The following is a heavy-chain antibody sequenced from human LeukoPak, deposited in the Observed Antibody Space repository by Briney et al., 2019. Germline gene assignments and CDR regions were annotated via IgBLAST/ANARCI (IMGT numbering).Heavy chain of an antibody. D-gene: IGHD4-17*01. V-gene: IGHV3-53*01. J-gene: IGHJ5*02. CDR3: ARGVTDYADHNWLDP. CDR2: IYSGGST. CDR1: GFSVSTDF. Sequence: GGSLRLSCAASGFSVSTDFMMNWVRQAPGKGLEWVSVIYSGGSTYYADSVKGRFSISRDNSKNTLYLQMNGLRAEDTAVYYCARGVTDYADHNWLDPWGQGTLVTVSS.